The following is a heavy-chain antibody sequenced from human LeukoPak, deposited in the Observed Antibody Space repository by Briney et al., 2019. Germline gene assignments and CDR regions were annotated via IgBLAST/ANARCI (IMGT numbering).Heavy chain of an antibody. CDR1: GGTFSSYA. J-gene: IGHJ3*02. CDR2: INVILDTA. V-gene: IGHV1-69*04. Sequence: GASVKVSCKAFGGTFSSYAISWVRQAPGQGLEWMGRINVILDTANYAQKFQGRVTIIADISTSTSYMELSSLRSEDTAVYYCARDQGIGDASDIWGQGTMVTVSS. CDR3: ARDQGIGDASDI.